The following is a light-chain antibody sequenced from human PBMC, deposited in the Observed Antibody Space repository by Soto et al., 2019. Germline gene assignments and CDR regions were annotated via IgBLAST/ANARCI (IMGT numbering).Light chain of an antibody. V-gene: IGKV3-20*01. CDR2: DAS. CDR1: QLVSSSY. Sequence: EIVLTQSPGTLSLSPGERATLSCRASQLVSSSYLAWYQQKHGQAPRLLIYDASSRATGIPDRFSGSGSGTDLTLSISRLEPEDFAVYYCQQYGSTPLTFGGGTKVEIK. CDR3: QQYGSTPLT. J-gene: IGKJ4*01.